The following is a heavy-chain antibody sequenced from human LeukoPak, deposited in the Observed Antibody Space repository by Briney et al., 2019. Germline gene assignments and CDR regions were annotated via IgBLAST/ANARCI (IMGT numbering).Heavy chain of an antibody. J-gene: IGHJ5*02. V-gene: IGHV1-46*01. Sequence: ASVKVSCKASGYTFTSYYMHWVRQAPGQGLEWMGIINPSGGSTSYAQKFQGRVTMTRDTSTSTVYMGLRSLRSDDTAVYYCARDPYYDFWSGSRWFDPWGQGTLVTVSS. D-gene: IGHD3-3*01. CDR1: GYTFTSYY. CDR2: INPSGGST. CDR3: ARDPYYDFWSGSRWFDP.